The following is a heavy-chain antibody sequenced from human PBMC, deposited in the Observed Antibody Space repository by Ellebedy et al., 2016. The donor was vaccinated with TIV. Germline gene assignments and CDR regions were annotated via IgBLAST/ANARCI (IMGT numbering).Heavy chain of an antibody. V-gene: IGHV3-33*01. CDR2: IWYDGSSI. D-gene: IGHD5-18*01. CDR3: ARVNIDTAMADS. CDR1: GFTFGSYG. J-gene: IGHJ4*02. Sequence: GESLKISXAASGFTFGSYGMHWVRQAPGKGLEWVAVIWYDGSSIHYADSVKGRFTISRDNSKNTLYLQLDSLRVEDSAVYYCARVNIDTAMADSWGQGTLVTVSS.